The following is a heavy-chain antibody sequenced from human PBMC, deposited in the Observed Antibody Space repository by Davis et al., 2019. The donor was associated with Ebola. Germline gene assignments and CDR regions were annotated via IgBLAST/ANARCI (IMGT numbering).Heavy chain of an antibody. Sequence: PSETLSLTCTVSGGSMTGGINYWSWIRQPPGKGLEWIGTMYYSGGTYYNPSLKSRLTLSVDTSRNQFSLDLTSVTTADTAMYFCARNSSGFGHFDYWGPGIQITVSS. CDR1: GGSMTGGINY. CDR2: MYYSGGT. D-gene: IGHD3-22*01. V-gene: IGHV4-39*07. J-gene: IGHJ4*02. CDR3: ARNSSGFGHFDY.